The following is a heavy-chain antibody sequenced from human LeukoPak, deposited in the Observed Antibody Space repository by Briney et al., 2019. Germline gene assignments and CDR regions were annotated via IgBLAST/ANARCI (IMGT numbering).Heavy chain of an antibody. CDR2: ISGSGCST. CDR3: AKANDGDYVWVY. J-gene: IGHJ4*02. Sequence: GGSLRFSCAASGFTFSTYVMQVVRQAPGKGLEWVSAISGSGCSTYYADSVNGRFTISRDNSKNTLYLQMNSLRAEDTAVYYCAKANDGDYVWVYWVQETLVTVSS. D-gene: IGHD3-16*01. CDR1: GFTFSTYV. V-gene: IGHV3-23*01.